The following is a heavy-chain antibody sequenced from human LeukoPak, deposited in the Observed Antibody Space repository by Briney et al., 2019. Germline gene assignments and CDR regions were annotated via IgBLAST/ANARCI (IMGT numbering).Heavy chain of an antibody. V-gene: IGHV3-48*01. CDR2: ISSSSSTI. D-gene: IGHD3-10*01. CDR3: ARRGQGFGELWPTPDFAY. J-gene: IGHJ4*02. Sequence: GGSLRLSCAASGFTFSSYSMGWVRQAPGKGLEWVSYISSSSSTIYYADSVKGRFTISRENAKNSLYLQMNSLRAEVTAVYYCARRGQGFGELWPTPDFAYCGQASPVT. CDR1: GFTFSSYS.